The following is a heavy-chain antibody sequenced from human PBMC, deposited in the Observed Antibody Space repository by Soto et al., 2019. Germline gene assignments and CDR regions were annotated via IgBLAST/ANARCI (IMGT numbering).Heavy chain of an antibody. V-gene: IGHV1-3*01. CDR2: INAGNGNT. J-gene: IGHJ6*02. CDR1: GYTFTSYA. Sequence: QVQLVQSGAEVKKPGASVKVSCKASGYTFTSYAMHWVRQAPGQRLEWMGWINAGNGNTKYSQKFQGRVTITRDTSASTAYMALSRLRSEDTAVYYCARSGWGSWTEDYYYGMDVWGQGTTVTVSS. D-gene: IGHD6-13*01. CDR3: ARSGWGSWTEDYYYGMDV.